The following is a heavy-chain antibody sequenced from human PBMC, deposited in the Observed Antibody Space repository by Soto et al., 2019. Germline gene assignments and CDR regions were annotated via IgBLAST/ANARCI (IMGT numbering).Heavy chain of an antibody. CDR3: ARESEDLTSNFDY. V-gene: IGHV3-21*06. J-gene: IGHJ4*02. CDR2: ISSTTNYI. Sequence: EVSLRLSCAASGFIFTRYSMNWVRQAPGKGLEWVSSISSTTNYIYYGDSMKGRFTISRDNAKNSLYLEMNSLRAEDTAVYYCARESEDLTSNFDYWGQGTLVTVSS. CDR1: GFIFTRYS.